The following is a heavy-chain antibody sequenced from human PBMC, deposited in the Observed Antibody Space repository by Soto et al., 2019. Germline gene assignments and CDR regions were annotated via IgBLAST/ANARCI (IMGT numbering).Heavy chain of an antibody. CDR1: GFTFSSYG. CDR2: IWYDGSNK. J-gene: IGHJ3*02. CDR3: ASNLGYCSGGSCSSSDDAFDI. Sequence: SLRLSCAASGFTFSSYGMHWVRQAPGKGLEWVAVIWYDGSNKYYADSVKGRFTISRDNSKNTLYLQMNSLRAEDTAVYYCASNLGYCSGGSCSSSDDAFDIWGQGTMVTVSS. V-gene: IGHV3-33*01. D-gene: IGHD2-15*01.